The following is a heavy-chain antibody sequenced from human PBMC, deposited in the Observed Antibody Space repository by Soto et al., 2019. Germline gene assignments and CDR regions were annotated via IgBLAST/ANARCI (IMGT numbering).Heavy chain of an antibody. CDR2: IYSGGST. J-gene: IGHJ4*02. CDR1: GFNVSTTY. D-gene: IGHD3-10*01. V-gene: IGHV3-53*01. CDR3: ARDQGHYGSGLVH. Sequence: EVQLVESGGGLIQPGGSLRLSCAASGFNVSTTYMSWVRQAPGKGLEWVSVIYSGGSTYYADSVKGRFTISRDNSKNTLYLQMNSLRAEDTAVYYCARDQGHYGSGLVHWGQGTLVAVSS.